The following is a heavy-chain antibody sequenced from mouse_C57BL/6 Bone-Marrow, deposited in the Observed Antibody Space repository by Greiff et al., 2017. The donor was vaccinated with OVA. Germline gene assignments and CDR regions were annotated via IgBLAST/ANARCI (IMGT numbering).Heavy chain of an antibody. J-gene: IGHJ3*01. CDR1: GFNIKDDY. CDR2: IDPENGDT. V-gene: IGHV14-4*01. Sequence: EVKVEESGAELVRPGASVKLSCTASGFNIKDDYMHWVKQRPEQGLEWIGWIDPENGDTEYASKFQGKATKTADTSSNTAYLQLSSLTSEDTAVYYCTTGTSAYWGQGTLVTVSA. D-gene: IGHD4-1*01. CDR3: TTGTSAY.